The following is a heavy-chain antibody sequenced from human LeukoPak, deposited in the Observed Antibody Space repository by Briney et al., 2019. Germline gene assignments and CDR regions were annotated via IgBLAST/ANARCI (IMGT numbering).Heavy chain of an antibody. CDR2: IYYSGST. CDR3: AKSNSWYRWFDP. J-gene: IGHJ5*02. CDR1: GGSISGISYY. D-gene: IGHD6-13*01. Sequence: SETLSLTCTVSGGSISGISYYWGWIRQPPGKGLEWIGVIYYSGSTYYNPFLKSRVTISVDTSKNQFSLKLRSVTAADTAVYYCAKSNSWYRWFDPWGQGTLVTVSS. V-gene: IGHV4-39*01.